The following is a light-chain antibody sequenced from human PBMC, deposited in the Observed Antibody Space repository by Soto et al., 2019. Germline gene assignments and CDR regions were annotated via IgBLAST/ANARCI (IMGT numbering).Light chain of an antibody. CDR2: GAS. CDR1: QGISRW. V-gene: IGKV1-12*01. Sequence: DIQMTQSPSFVSASVGDRVTITCRASQGISRWLAWYQQRPGKAPELLIYGASSLQSGVPSRFSGSVSGTDVTLTISSLQPEDFATYYCQQANSFPLTFGQGTRLESK. CDR3: QQANSFPLT. J-gene: IGKJ5*01.